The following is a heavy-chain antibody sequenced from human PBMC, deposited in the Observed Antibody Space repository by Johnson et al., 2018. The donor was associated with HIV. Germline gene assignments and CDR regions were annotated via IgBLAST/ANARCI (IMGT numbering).Heavy chain of an antibody. CDR2: IRNDGSYK. CDR1: GFYFNIYG. D-gene: IGHD1-26*01. CDR3: AKPLVGATRDDAFDV. V-gene: IGHV3-30*02. J-gene: IGHJ3*01. Sequence: HVPLVESGGGAVQPGGSLSLSRAASGFYFNIYGMHWVRQAPVRGLERVAFIRNDGSYKNYVDSAKGRFTISRDNSKNTLYLQMNSLSAEDTAVYYCAKPLVGATRDDAFDVWGQGTMVTVSS.